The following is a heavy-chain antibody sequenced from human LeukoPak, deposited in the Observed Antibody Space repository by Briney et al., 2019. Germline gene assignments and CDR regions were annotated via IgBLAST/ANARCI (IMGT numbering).Heavy chain of an antibody. CDR3: ASSGWTNDFDS. Sequence: GGSLRLSCAASGFPFSSYGMHWVRQAPGKGLEWVAVISYDGSNKYYEDSVKGRLTISRDNSKNTLYLQMNSLRAEDTAVYYCASSGWTNDFDSWGQGTLVTVSS. V-gene: IGHV3-30*03. CDR1: GFPFSSYG. D-gene: IGHD6-19*01. J-gene: IGHJ4*02. CDR2: ISYDGSNK.